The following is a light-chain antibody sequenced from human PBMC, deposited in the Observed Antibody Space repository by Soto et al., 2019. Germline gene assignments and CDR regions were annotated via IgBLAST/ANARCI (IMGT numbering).Light chain of an antibody. J-gene: IGKJ3*01. CDR3: QQYGRSPFT. CDR1: QRVSSNN. CDR2: GAS. V-gene: IGKV3-20*01. Sequence: EIVLTQSPGTLSLSPGERATLSCRASQRVSSNNLAWYQQRPGQAPRVVIYGASTRATGIQERFRGSGSGTVFTLTISRLEPEEHEVYYCQQYGRSPFTVGPGTKVD.